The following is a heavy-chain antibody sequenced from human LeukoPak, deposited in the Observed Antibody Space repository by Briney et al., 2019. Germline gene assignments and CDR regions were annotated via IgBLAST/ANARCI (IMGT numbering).Heavy chain of an antibody. D-gene: IGHD5-24*01. CDR1: GFTFSSYA. V-gene: IGHV3-30-3*01. J-gene: IGHJ4*02. CDR3: ARGMATGEMTFDY. CDR2: ISYDGSNK. Sequence: PGGSLRLSCAASGFTFSSYAMHWVRQAPGKGLEWVAVISYDGSNKYYADSVKGRFTISRDNSKNTLYLQMNSLRAEDTAVYYCARGMATGEMTFDYWGQGTLVTVSS.